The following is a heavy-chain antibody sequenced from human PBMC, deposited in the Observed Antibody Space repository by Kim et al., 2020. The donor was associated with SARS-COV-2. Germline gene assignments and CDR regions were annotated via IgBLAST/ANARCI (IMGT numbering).Heavy chain of an antibody. D-gene: IGHD6-13*01. CDR3: ARDLEEQQLFTGGGY. CDR2: ISYDGSNK. J-gene: IGHJ4*02. V-gene: IGHV3-30*04. Sequence: GGSLRLSCAASGFTFSSYAMHWVRQAPGKGLEWVAVISYDGSNKYYADSVKGRFTISRDNSKNTLYLQMNSLRAEDTAVYYCARDLEEQQLFTGGGYWGQGTLVTVSS. CDR1: GFTFSSYA.